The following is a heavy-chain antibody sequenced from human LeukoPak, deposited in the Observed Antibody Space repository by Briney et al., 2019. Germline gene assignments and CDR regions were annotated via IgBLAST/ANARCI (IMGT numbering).Heavy chain of an antibody. Sequence: GGSLRLSCAAFGFTFSDYYMSWIRQAPGKGLEWVSYISSSGSTIYYADSVKGRFTISSDNAKNSLYLQMNSLRAEDTAVYYCARDRGRYYMDVWGKGTTVTISS. CDR3: ARDRGRYYMDV. V-gene: IGHV3-11*04. CDR2: ISSSGSTI. CDR1: GFTFSDYY. D-gene: IGHD6-25*01. J-gene: IGHJ6*03.